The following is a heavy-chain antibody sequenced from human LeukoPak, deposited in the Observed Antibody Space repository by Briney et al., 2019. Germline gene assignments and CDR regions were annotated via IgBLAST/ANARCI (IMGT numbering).Heavy chain of an antibody. CDR1: GGSISSGSYY. CDR3: ARRRDSLDY. V-gene: IGHV4-61*02. J-gene: IGHJ4*02. D-gene: IGHD2-21*01. CDR2: IYTSGST. Sequence: SETLSLTCTVSGGSISSGSYYWSWIRQPAGKGLEWIGRIYTSGSTNYNPSLKSRVTISVDTSKNQFSLKLSSVTAADTAVYYCARRRDSLDYWGQGTLVTVSS.